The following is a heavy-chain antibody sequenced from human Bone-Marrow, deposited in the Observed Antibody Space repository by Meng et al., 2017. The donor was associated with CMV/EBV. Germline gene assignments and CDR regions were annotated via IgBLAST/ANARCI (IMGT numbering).Heavy chain of an antibody. CDR2: SSYTGST. J-gene: IGHJ2*01. CDR1: GGSVSSGSYY. CDR3: AGETDFVVVPAASWHFDL. V-gene: IGHV4-61*01. Sequence: SQTLSLTCAVSGGSVSSGSYYWSWIRQSPGKGLECIGYSSYTGSTNYNPSLKSRVTISVDTSKNQISLKLNSVTAADTAVYYCAGETDFVVVPAASWHFDLWGRGTLVTVSS. D-gene: IGHD2-2*01.